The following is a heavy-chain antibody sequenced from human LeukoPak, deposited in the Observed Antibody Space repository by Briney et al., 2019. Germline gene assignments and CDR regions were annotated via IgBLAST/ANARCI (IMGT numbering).Heavy chain of an antibody. V-gene: IGHV3-74*01. CDR3: ARVMYYYHSSGSIAVYYFDY. Sequence: GGSLRLSCAASGFTFSSHWMHWVRQAPGKGLVWVSRINSDGSTTSYADPVKGRFTISRDNAKNTLYLQMNSLRAEDTAVYYCARVMYYYHSSGSIAVYYFDYWGQGTLVTVSS. CDR2: INSDGSTT. CDR1: GFTFSSHW. J-gene: IGHJ4*02. D-gene: IGHD3-22*01.